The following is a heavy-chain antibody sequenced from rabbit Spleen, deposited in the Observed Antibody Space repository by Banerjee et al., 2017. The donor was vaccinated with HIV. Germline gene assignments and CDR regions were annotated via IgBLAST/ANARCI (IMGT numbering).Heavy chain of an antibody. D-gene: IGHD1-1*01. CDR1: RFSFSSNW. CDR2: IDTSDGDT. Sequence: EQLEESGGGLVKPEGSLTLTCTVSRFSFSSNWICWVRQAPGKGLEWIACIDTSDGDTDYANWPKGRFTISKTSSTTVTLQMTSLTAADTATYFCARDLAAGHYIDGYFNLWGQGTLVTVS. J-gene: IGHJ4*01. V-gene: IGHV1S45*01. CDR3: ARDLAAGHYIDGYFNL.